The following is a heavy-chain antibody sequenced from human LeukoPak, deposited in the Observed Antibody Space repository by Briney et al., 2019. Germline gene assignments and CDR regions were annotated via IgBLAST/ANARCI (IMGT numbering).Heavy chain of an antibody. J-gene: IGHJ4*02. CDR3: VREGNELLSKDFDY. D-gene: IGHD2-21*02. CDR2: INPHSGGT. Sequence: GASVKVSCKASGSTFTGYYIHWVRQAPGQGLEWMGYINPHSGGTNSPQKFQGRITLTTDTSISAAYMELSSLISDDTAMYYCVREGNELLSKDFDYWGQGTLVAVSS. V-gene: IGHV1-2*02. CDR1: GSTFTGYY.